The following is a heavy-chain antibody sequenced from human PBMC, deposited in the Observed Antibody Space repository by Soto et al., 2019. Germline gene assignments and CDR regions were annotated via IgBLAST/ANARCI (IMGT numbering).Heavy chain of an antibody. CDR3: AKEWYSSSWYYRGVSDDAFDI. CDR1: GFTFSSHG. V-gene: IGHV3-30*18. J-gene: IGHJ3*02. Sequence: QVQLVESGGGVVQPGRSLRLSCAASGFTFSSHGMHWVRQAPGKGLEWVAVISYDGSNKYYADSVKGRFTISRDNSKNTLYLQMNSLRAEDTAVYYCAKEWYSSSWYYRGVSDDAFDIWGQGTMVTVSS. D-gene: IGHD6-13*01. CDR2: ISYDGSNK.